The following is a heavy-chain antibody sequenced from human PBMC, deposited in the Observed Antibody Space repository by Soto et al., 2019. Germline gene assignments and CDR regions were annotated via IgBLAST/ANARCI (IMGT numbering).Heavy chain of an antibody. V-gene: IGHV1-69*13. CDR2: IIPIFATA. Sequence: SVKVSCKASGGTFSNSGISWVRQAPGQGLEWMGVIIPIFATAYLAQKFQGRVSITADESTTTVYMELSSLTSEDTAIYYCAREPGIPDAFDIWGQGTVVTVS. D-gene: IGHD3-10*01. CDR3: AREPGIPDAFDI. CDR1: GGTFSNSG. J-gene: IGHJ3*02.